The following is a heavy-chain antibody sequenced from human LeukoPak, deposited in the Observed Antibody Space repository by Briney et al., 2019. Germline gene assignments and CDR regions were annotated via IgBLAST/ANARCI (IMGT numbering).Heavy chain of an antibody. CDR2: ISSSGSTI. J-gene: IGHJ4*02. D-gene: IGHD3-22*01. CDR3: ARDPKYYYDSSGYPDY. Sequence: GGSLRLSCAASGFTFSDYYMSWIRQAPGKGLEWVSYISSSGSTIYYADSVKGRFTISRDNAKNSLYLQMNSLRAEDTAVYYCARDPKYYYDSSGYPDYWGQGTLVTVFS. V-gene: IGHV3-11*01. CDR1: GFTFSDYY.